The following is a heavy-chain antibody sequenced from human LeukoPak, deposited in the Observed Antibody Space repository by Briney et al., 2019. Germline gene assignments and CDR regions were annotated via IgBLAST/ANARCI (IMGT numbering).Heavy chain of an antibody. V-gene: IGHV3-23*01. Sequence: GGSLRLSCAASGFTFSSYGMSWVRQPPGKGLEWVSAISGSGGSTYYADSVKGRFTISRDNSKNTLFLQMNSLRAEDTAVYYCAKDKSMVRELDYWGQGNLVTVSS. CDR2: ISGSGGST. CDR3: AKDKSMVRELDY. J-gene: IGHJ4*02. D-gene: IGHD3-10*01. CDR1: GFTFSSYG.